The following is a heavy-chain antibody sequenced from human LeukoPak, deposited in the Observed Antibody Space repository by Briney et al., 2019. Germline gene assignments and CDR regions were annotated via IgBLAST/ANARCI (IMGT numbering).Heavy chain of an antibody. CDR2: IYYSGTT. V-gene: IGHV4-39*01. CDR1: GGSISSRSYY. D-gene: IGHD4-23*01. CDR3: ARHEGGNLDFDY. Sequence: SETLSLTCTASGGSISSRSYYWGWIRQPPGKGLEWIGSIYYSGTTYYKPSLKSRVTISVDTSKNQFSLNLSSVTAADTAGYYCARHEGGNLDFDYWGQGTLVTVSS. J-gene: IGHJ4*02.